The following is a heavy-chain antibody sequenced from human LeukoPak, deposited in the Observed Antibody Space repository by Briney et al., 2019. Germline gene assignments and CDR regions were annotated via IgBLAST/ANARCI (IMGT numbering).Heavy chain of an antibody. J-gene: IGHJ6*03. D-gene: IGHD5-18*01. CDR1: GFTFSNAW. V-gene: IGHV3-15*01. Sequence: GGSLRLSCAASGFTFSNAWMSWVRQAPGKGLEWVGRIKSKTDGGATDYAAPVKGRFTISRDDSKNTLYLQMNSLKTEDTAVYYCTTLFTAMAYYYYYMGVWGKGTTVTVSS. CDR2: IKSKTDGGAT. CDR3: TTLFTAMAYYYYYMGV.